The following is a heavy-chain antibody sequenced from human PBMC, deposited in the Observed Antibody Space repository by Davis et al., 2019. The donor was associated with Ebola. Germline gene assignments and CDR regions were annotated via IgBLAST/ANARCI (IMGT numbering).Heavy chain of an antibody. CDR3: ARQRLTKNWGSYYFLDA. CDR2: INPSDSYI. J-gene: IGHJ6*03. V-gene: IGHV5-10-1*01. Sequence: GESLKISCGGSGYSFATYWIGWVRQMPGKGLEWMARINPSDSYINYSPSFRGRVTISADKSINTVYLQWSSLRASDTAIYLCARQRLTKNWGSYYFLDAWGKGTTVTVSS. D-gene: IGHD3-16*01. CDR1: GYSFATYW.